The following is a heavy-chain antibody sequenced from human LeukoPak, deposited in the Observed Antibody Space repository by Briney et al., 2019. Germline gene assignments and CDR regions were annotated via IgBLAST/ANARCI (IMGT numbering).Heavy chain of an antibody. J-gene: IGHJ5*02. V-gene: IGHV4-59*01. CDR2: IYYSGST. CDR3: ARVRDGYNYWFDP. D-gene: IGHD5-24*01. CDR1: GGSISSYY. Sequence: SETLSLTCTVSGGSISSYYWSWIRQPPGKGLEWIGYIYYSGSTNYNPSLKSRVTISVDTSKNQFSLKLSSVTAADTAVYYCARVRDGYNYWFDPWGQGTLVTVSS.